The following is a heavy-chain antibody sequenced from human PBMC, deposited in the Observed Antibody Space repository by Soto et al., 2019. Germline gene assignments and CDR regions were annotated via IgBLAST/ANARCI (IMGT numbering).Heavy chain of an antibody. Sequence: QVQLVQSGAEVKKPGSSVTVSCKASGGTFGNSAISWVRQAPGQGLEWMGGTIPIFPTPDYAQQCQGSVTITADESTSAAYGELTSLRSAGTAVYFCARDKDRQQLGGNYRYGIDVRGKGSKVSVS. V-gene: IGHV1-69*12. CDR1: GGTFGNSA. J-gene: IGHJ6*04. CDR2: TIPIFPTP. CDR3: ARDKDRQQLGGNYRYGIDV. D-gene: IGHD3-3*02.